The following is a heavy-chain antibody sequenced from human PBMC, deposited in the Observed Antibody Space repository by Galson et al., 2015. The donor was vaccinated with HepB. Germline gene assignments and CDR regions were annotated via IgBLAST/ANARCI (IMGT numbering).Heavy chain of an antibody. J-gene: IGHJ4*02. CDR3: ARHPGRGSVGYAFDL. CDR1: HGSINNYY. CDR2: IYYNGDT. V-gene: IGHV4-59*08. Sequence: ETLSLTCSVSHGSINNYYWSWIRQSPGNRLELIGYIYYNGDTNYNPSLGYRVGMSVDTSINQVSLWLTSGTAADTAVYYCARHPGRGSVGYAFDLWGQGTLVTVSA. D-gene: IGHD2-2*01.